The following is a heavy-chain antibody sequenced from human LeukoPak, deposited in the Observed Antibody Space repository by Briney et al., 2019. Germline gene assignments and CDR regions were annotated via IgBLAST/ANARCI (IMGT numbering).Heavy chain of an antibody. CDR2: ISSSGSST. Sequence: GGSLRLPCAASGFTFSSYVMSWVRQAPGEGHEWVLTISSSGSSTHYADSVKGRFTISRDNARNTLYLQMNSLRAEDTAVYYCTRDLRHCTSTSCYDPYFDHWGQGTLVTVSS. V-gene: IGHV3-23*01. J-gene: IGHJ4*02. D-gene: IGHD2-2*01. CDR3: TRDLRHCTSTSCYDPYFDH. CDR1: GFTFSSYV.